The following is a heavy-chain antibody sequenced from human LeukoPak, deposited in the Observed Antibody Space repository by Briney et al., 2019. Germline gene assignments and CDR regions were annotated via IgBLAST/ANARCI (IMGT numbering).Heavy chain of an antibody. Sequence: PGGSLRLSCAASGFTFSSYWMSWVRQAPGKGLEWVANIKQDGSEKYYVDSVKGRFTISRDNAKNSLYLQMTSLRADDTAVYYCARAGAAGTGVYYYYGMDVWGQGTTVTVSS. V-gene: IGHV3-7*04. D-gene: IGHD6-13*01. CDR2: IKQDGSEK. J-gene: IGHJ6*02. CDR3: ARAGAAGTGVYYYYGMDV. CDR1: GFTFSSYW.